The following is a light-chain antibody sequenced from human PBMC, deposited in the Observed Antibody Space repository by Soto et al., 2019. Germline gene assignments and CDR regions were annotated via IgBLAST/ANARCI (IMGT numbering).Light chain of an antibody. CDR2: GAS. V-gene: IGKV3-20*01. Sequence: IVLTQSPGALSLSPGERATLSCRASQSVTNIYLAWYQHKPGQAPRLLIYGASNRATGIPDRFSGSGSGTDFPLTISSLEPEDFAVYYCQHYGNSQWTFGQGTKVEIK. CDR3: QHYGNSQWT. CDR1: QSVTNIY. J-gene: IGKJ1*01.